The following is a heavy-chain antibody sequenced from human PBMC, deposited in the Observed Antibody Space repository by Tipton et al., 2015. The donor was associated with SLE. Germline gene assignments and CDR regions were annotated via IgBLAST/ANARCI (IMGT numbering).Heavy chain of an antibody. V-gene: IGHV4-34*01. CDR2: INHSGST. D-gene: IGHD1-26*01. CDR3: ARDLMSGSYKGFDY. CDR1: GGSFSGYY. J-gene: IGHJ4*02. Sequence: LRLSCAVYGGSFSGYYWSWIRQPPGKGLEWIGEINHSGSTNYNPSLKSRVTISVDTSKNHFSLKLSSVTAADTAVYYCARDLMSGSYKGFDYWGQGTLVTVSS.